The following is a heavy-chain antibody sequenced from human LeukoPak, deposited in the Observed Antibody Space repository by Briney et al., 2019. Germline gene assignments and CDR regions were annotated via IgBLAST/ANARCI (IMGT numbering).Heavy chain of an antibody. CDR3: ARRHVQYSSSSDPYYFDY. J-gene: IGHJ4*02. V-gene: IGHV4-59*01. Sequence: SETLSLTCTVSGGSISSYYWTWIRQPPGKGLEWIGYLDYSGSTNYNPSLKSRVTISVDTSKNQFSLKLSSVTAADTAMFYCARRHVQYSSSSDPYYFDYWGQGTLVTVSS. D-gene: IGHD6-6*01. CDR2: LDYSGST. CDR1: GGSISSYY.